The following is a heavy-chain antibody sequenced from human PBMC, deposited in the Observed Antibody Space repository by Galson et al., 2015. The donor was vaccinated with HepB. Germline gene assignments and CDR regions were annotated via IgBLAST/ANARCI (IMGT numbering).Heavy chain of an antibody. CDR3: ARVADADYGDHSHFDY. V-gene: IGHV3-11*06. CDR1: GFTFSDYY. D-gene: IGHD4-17*01. CDR2: ISSSSTYT. Sequence: SLRLACAASGFTFSDYYMSWIRQAPGKGLEWVSYISSSSTYTNYADSVKGRFTISRDNAKKSLYLQINSLRAEDTDVYDCARVADADYGDHSHFDYWGQGTLVTVSS. J-gene: IGHJ4*02.